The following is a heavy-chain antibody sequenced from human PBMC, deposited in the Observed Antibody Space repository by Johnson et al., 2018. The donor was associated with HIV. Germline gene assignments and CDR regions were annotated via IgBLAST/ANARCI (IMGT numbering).Heavy chain of an antibody. CDR1: GFTFDDYA. D-gene: IGHD4-17*01. V-gene: IGHV3-11*01. CDR3: ARSPETGDRLWRAFDI. CDR2: ISSSGSTK. J-gene: IGHJ3*02. Sequence: QVQLVESGGGVVQPGGSLRLSCAASGFTFDDYAMHWVRQAPGKGLEWVSYISSSGSTKYYADSVKGRFTISRDNAKNSLYLQMNGLRAEDTAVYYCARSPETGDRLWRAFDIWGQGTMVTVSS.